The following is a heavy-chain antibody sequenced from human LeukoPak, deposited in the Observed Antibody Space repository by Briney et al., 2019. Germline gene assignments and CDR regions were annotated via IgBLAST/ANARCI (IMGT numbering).Heavy chain of an antibody. V-gene: IGHV7-4-1*02. CDR3: ASEISGSYYVFNY. CDR1: GYTFTIYA. J-gene: IGHJ4*02. D-gene: IGHD3-10*01. CDR2: INTNTGNP. Sequence: GASVKVSCKPSGYTFTIYAMNWVRQAPGQGLEWMGWINTNTGNPTYAQGFTGRFVFSLDTSVSTAYLQISSLKAEDTAVYYCASEISGSYYVFNYWAREPWSPSPQ.